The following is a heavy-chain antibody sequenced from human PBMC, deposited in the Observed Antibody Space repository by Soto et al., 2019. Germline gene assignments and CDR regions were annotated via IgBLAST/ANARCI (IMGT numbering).Heavy chain of an antibody. CDR2: ISSSSSTI. J-gene: IGHJ4*02. CDR3: ARDRDYIF. Sequence: GSLRLSCAASGFTFSSYNMNWVRQAPGKGLEWVSYISSSSSTIYYADSVKGRFTISRDNAKNSLYLQMNSLRAEDTAVYYCARDRDYIFWGQGTLVTVSS. V-gene: IGHV3-48*01. D-gene: IGHD3-16*01. CDR1: GFTFSSYN.